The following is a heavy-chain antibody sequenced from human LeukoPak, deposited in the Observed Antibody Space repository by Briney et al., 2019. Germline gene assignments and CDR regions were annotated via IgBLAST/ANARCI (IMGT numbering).Heavy chain of an antibody. CDR2: ICSNDNNT. J-gene: IGHJ4*02. D-gene: IGHD2-15*01. CDR3: AKGTSSSCYSAPNY. Sequence: GGSLRLSCAASGFTLSSYAMNWVRQAPGKGLEWVSAICSNDNNTYYANSVKGRFTISRDNSKNTLSLQLTSLRAEDTAVYYCAKGTSSSCYSAPNYWGQGTLVTVSS. CDR1: GFTLSSYA. V-gene: IGHV3-23*01.